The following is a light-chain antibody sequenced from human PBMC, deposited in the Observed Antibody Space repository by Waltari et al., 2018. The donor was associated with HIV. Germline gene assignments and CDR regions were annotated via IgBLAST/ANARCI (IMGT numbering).Light chain of an antibody. J-gene: IGKJ2*01. CDR1: QSVSDN. V-gene: IGKV3-15*01. CDR2: GAS. Sequence: EIVMTQSPATLSVSPGERVTLSCRASQSVSDNLAWYQQKPGQAPRLLIYGASTSATGIPARFSGSGSGTEFTLTISSLQSEDFAVYYCQQYNDWPPLYTFGQGTKVEIK. CDR3: QQYNDWPPLYT.